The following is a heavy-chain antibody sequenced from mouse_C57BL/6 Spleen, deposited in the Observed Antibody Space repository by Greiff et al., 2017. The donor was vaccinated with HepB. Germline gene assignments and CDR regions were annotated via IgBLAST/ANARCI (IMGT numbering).Heavy chain of an antibody. J-gene: IGHJ2*01. V-gene: IGHV5-17*01. D-gene: IGHD1-1*01. CDR2: ISRGSSTI. Sequence: EVQLVESGGGLVKPGGSLKLSCAASGFTFSDYGMHWVRQAPEKGLEWVAYISRGSSTIYYAVTVKGRFTITRDNAKNTLFLQMTSLRSEETAMYYCARRVATVVFDDWGQGTTLTVSS. CDR1: GFTFSDYG. CDR3: ARRVATVVFDD.